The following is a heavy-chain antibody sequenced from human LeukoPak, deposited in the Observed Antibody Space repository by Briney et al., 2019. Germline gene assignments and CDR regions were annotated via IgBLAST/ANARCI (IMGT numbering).Heavy chain of an antibody. Sequence: SETLSLTCAVYGGSFSGYYWSWIRQPPGKGLEWIGEIDHSGGTNYNPSLKNPVTISVDTSKNQFSLTLSSVTAADTAVYYCARDFKVDGSSGYYAFDIWGQGTMVTVSS. J-gene: IGHJ3*02. CDR3: ARDFKVDGSSGYYAFDI. V-gene: IGHV4-34*01. D-gene: IGHD3-22*01. CDR2: IDHSGGT. CDR1: GGSFSGYY.